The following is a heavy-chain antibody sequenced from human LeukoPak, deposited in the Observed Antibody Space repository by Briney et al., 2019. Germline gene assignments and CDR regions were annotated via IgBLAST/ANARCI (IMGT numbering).Heavy chain of an antibody. J-gene: IGHJ4*02. Sequence: GGSLRLSCAASGFTFSNYGMHWVRQAPGKGLEWVAVISYDGSNKYYADSVKGRFTISRDNSKNTLYQQMNSLRAEDTAVYYCAKEGDTYYYDNSGKLDYWGQGTLVTVSS. CDR3: AKEGDTYYYDNSGKLDY. CDR1: GFTFSNYG. CDR2: ISYDGSNK. V-gene: IGHV3-30*18. D-gene: IGHD3-22*01.